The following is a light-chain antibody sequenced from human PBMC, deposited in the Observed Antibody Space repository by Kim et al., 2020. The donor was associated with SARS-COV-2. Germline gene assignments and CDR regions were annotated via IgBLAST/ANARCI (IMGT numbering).Light chain of an antibody. V-gene: IGLV3-21*04. CDR2: YDR. CDR1: NIGSKS. CDR3: QVWDSSSDHRV. Sequence: ASRQTARITCGGNNIGSKSVHWYQQKPGQAPVLVIHYDRDRPSGIPERFSGSNSGNTATLTISRVEAGDEADYYCQVWDSSSDHRVFGGGTQLTVL. J-gene: IGLJ3*02.